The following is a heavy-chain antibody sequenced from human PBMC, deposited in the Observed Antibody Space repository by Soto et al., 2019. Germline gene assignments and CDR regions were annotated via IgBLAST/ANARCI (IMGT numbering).Heavy chain of an antibody. D-gene: IGHD5-12*01. Sequence: QVQLLQSGAELKKPGASVKVSCKASGYIFPSYGISWARQAPGQGLEWMGWISAHNGKTNYAQKVQGRITMTTDTSPSTAYMELRSLKSDDTAVYYFTMDTVATSINFDCWGQGTLVNVSS. V-gene: IGHV1-18*04. CDR1: GYIFPSYG. CDR3: TMDTVATSINFDC. J-gene: IGHJ4*02. CDR2: ISAHNGKT.